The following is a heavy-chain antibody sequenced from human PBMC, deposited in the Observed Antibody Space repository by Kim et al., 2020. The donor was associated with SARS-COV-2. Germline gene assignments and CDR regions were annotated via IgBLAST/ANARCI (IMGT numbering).Heavy chain of an antibody. V-gene: IGHV1-69*13. CDR3: ASVYLVGVEGYYYYGMDV. CDR2: IIPIFGTA. Sequence: SVKVSCKASGGTFSSYAISWVRQAPGQGLEWMGGIIPIFGTANYAQKFQGRVTITADESTSTAYMELSSLRSEDTAVYYCASVYLVGVEGYYYYGMDVWGQGATVTVSS. J-gene: IGHJ6*02. D-gene: IGHD3-9*01. CDR1: GGTFSSYA.